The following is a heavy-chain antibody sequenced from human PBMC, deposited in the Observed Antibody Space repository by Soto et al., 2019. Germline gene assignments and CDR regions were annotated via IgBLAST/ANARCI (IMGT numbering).Heavy chain of an antibody. D-gene: IGHD3-10*01. CDR3: ARHRDTYGSGDFDY. V-gene: IGHV4-59*08. Sequence: SETLSLTCTVSGGSISSYYWSWIRQPPGKGLDWIGYIYYSGSTNYNPSLKSRVTISVDTSKNQFSLKLSSVTATDTAVYYCARHRDTYGSGDFDYWGQGTRVTVSS. J-gene: IGHJ4*02. CDR2: IYYSGST. CDR1: GGSISSYY.